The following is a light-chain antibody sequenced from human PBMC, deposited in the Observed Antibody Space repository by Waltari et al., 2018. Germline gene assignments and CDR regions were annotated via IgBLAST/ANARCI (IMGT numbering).Light chain of an antibody. V-gene: IGKV1-39*01. CDR2: QTS. Sequence: DIQMTQSPSSLSASVGDRVTITCRASENVNNYLNWYQQKPGKAPKLLIYQTSSLQSGVPSRFSGSGSWTDYPFTISSLQSEDVATYYCQHAYGTPPTFGGGTNVEIK. CDR3: QHAYGTPPT. J-gene: IGKJ4*01. CDR1: ENVNNY.